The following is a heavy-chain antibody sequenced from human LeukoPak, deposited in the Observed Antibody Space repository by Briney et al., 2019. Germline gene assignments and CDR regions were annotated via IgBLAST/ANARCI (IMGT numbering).Heavy chain of an antibody. CDR2: IIPISHTS. CDR3: ARELLPGGFADY. V-gene: IGHV1-69*01. D-gene: IGHD3-22*01. Sequence: GSSVKVSCKASGGTFSSSAISWVRQAPGQGLEWMGGIIPISHTSTYARKFQGRLTITADESTNTAYMELSSLRSDDTAIYYCARELLPGGFADYWGQGTLVTVSS. J-gene: IGHJ4*02. CDR1: GGTFSSSA.